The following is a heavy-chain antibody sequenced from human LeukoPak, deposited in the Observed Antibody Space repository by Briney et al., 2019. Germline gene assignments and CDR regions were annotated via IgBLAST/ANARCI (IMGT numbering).Heavy chain of an antibody. J-gene: IGHJ3*02. D-gene: IGHD2-15*01. CDR3: ARDPPSGDRAFDI. CDR1: GFTFSSYG. CDR2: IWYDGSNK. Sequence: GGSLRLSCAASGFTFSSYGMHWVRQAPGKGLEWVAVIWYDGSNKYYADSVKGRFTISRDNSKNTLYLQMNSLRAEDTAVYYCARDPPSGDRAFDIWGQGTMVTVSS. V-gene: IGHV3-33*01.